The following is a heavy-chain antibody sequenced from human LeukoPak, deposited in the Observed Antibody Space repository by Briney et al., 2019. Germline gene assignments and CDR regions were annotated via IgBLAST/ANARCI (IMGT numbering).Heavy chain of an antibody. Sequence: SVKVSCTASGGTFSSYAISWVRQAPGQGLEWMGGIIPIFGTANYAQTFQGRVTITADEAKSTAYMELSSLRSEDTAVKQCAFGGHEYVWGSYKQLDYWGQGTLVTVSS. J-gene: IGHJ4*02. CDR3: AFGGHEYVWGSYKQLDY. V-gene: IGHV1-69*13. CDR2: IIPIFGTA. CDR1: GGTFSSYA. D-gene: IGHD3-16*01.